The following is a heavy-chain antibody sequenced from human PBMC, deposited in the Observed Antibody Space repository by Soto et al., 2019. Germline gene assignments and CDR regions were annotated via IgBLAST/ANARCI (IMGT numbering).Heavy chain of an antibody. Sequence: EVQLVESGGGLVQPGGSLRLSCAASGFTFSSYDMHWVRQATGKGLEWVSAIGTAGDTYYPGSVKGRFTISRENAKNSLYLQMNSLRAGDTAVYYWARAPIAEGAFDIWGQGTMVTVSS. J-gene: IGHJ3*02. CDR3: ARAPIAEGAFDI. CDR1: GFTFSSYD. D-gene: IGHD6-13*01. V-gene: IGHV3-13*01. CDR2: IGTAGDT.